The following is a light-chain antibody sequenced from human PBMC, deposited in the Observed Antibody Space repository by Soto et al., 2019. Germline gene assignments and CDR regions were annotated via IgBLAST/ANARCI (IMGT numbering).Light chain of an antibody. J-gene: IGKJ2*01. CDR1: QSVGSN. CDR2: GAS. CDR3: QQCNDWPPT. Sequence: EIVMTQSPATLSVSPGERATLSCRTSQSVGSNLAWYQQKPGQPPSLLIYGASARATGIPARFSGSGSGTDFTLTISSLQSEDSAVYYCQQCNDWPPTFGQGTKLEIK. V-gene: IGKV3-15*01.